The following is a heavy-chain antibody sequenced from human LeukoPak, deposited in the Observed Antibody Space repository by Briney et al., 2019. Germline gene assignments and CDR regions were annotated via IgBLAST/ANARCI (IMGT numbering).Heavy chain of an antibody. Sequence: PGGSLRLSCAASGFTFCSHLMHWVRQAQGTGLVWVSSVKSDGTATNYADSVKGRFTISRDNAKNTLYLQMNSLRVEDTAVYYCVRKFATGDWGQGTLVTVSS. CDR1: GFTFCSHL. V-gene: IGHV3-74*01. CDR2: VKSDGTAT. J-gene: IGHJ4*02. D-gene: IGHD1-14*01. CDR3: VRKFATGD.